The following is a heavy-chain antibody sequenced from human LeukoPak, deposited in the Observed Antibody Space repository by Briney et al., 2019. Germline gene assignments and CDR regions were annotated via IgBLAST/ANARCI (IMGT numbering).Heavy chain of an antibody. J-gene: IGHJ4*02. D-gene: IGHD2-2*02. CDR3: EKYLRDSGTYYFDN. CDR2: VYSSGLT. CDR1: GGSISSYY. Sequence: KPSETLSLTCTVSGGSISSYYWSWIRQPPGKGLEWLGYVYSSGLTNYNPSLRSRVTISIDTSRSQFSLKLNSVTAADTAVYYCEKYLRDSGTYYFDNWGQGALVTVSS. V-gene: IGHV4-59*01.